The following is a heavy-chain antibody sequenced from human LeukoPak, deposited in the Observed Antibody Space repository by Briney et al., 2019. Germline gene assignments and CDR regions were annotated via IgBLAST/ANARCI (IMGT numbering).Heavy chain of an antibody. V-gene: IGHV4-38-2*02. CDR3: ARGVGELPYYYYGMDV. CDR2: IYYSGST. D-gene: IGHD3-10*01. CDR1: GYSISSGYY. Sequence: PSETLSLTCTVSGYSISSGYYWGWIRQPPGKGLEWIGYIYYSGSTYYNPSLKSRVTISVDTSKNQFSLKLSSVTAADTAVYYCARGVGELPYYYYGMDVWGQGTTVTVSS. J-gene: IGHJ6*02.